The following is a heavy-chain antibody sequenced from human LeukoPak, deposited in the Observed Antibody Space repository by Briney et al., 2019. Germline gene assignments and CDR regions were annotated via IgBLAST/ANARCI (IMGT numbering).Heavy chain of an antibody. V-gene: IGHV6-1*01. CDR1: GDSVSTNSAA. CDR2: TYYRSKWYN. CDR3: ARDRKYYYGSEYYMDV. D-gene: IGHD3-10*01. J-gene: IGHJ6*03. Sequence: SQTLSLTCAISGDSVSTNSAAWNWIRQSPSRGLEWLGRTYYRSKWYNDYAVSMKSRITINPDTSKNQFSLQLNSVTPEDTGVYYCARDRKYYYGSEYYMDVWGKGTTVTISS.